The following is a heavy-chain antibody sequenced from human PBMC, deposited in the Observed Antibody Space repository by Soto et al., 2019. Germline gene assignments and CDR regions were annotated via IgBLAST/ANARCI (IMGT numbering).Heavy chain of an antibody. CDR3: AKAATSGYSSSSYSEYYYGMDV. J-gene: IGHJ6*02. Sequence: ASVKVSCKASGYTFTSYAMHWVRQAPGQRLEWMGWINAGNGNTKYSQKFQGRVTITRDTSASTAYMELSSLRSEDTAVYYCAKAATSGYSSSSYSEYYYGMDVWGQGTTVTVSS. CDR1: GYTFTSYA. D-gene: IGHD6-13*01. V-gene: IGHV1-3*01. CDR2: INAGNGNT.